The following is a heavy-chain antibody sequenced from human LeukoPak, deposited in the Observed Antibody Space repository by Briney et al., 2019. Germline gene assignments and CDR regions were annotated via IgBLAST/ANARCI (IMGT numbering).Heavy chain of an antibody. CDR2: ISDDGSDK. CDR1: GFTLKIYP. J-gene: IGHJ3*02. V-gene: IGHV3-30*04. D-gene: IGHD4-17*01. CDR3: AREGVQTTVDAFDM. Sequence: GGSLRLSCAASGFTLKIYPMHWVRQAPGKGLEWLSVISDDGSDKNNADSVKGRFIISRDNSKNTLYLQLNSLRPEDTAMYCAREGVQTTVDAFDMWGLGTMVIVSS.